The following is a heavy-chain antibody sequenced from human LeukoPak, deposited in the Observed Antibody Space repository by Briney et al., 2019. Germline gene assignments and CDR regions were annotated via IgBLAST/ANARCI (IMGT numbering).Heavy chain of an antibody. D-gene: IGHD5-18*01. CDR3: ARLRGGVQLWGD. V-gene: IGHV4-39*01. CDR2: LSHAGTN. CDR1: GGSITSNSYS. J-gene: IGHJ4*02. Sequence: PSETLSLTCTASGGSITSNSYSWGWIRQPPGKGLQWIVTLSHAGTNYYNPSLKSRVTMPVDRSKNQLSLKLTSVTATDTAVYYCARLRGGVQLWGDWGQGTLVTVSS.